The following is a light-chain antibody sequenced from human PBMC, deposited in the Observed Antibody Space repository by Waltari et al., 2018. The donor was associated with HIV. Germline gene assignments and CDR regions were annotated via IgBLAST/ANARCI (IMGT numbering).Light chain of an antibody. J-gene: IGLJ3*02. CDR1: SSDVGGYNY. V-gene: IGLV2-14*01. CDR2: EVS. CDR3: SSYTSSSTLRV. Sequence: QSALTQPASVSGSPGQSLTISCTRTSSDVGGYNYVSWYQQHPGKAPKLMIYEVSNRPSGVSNRFSGSKSGNTASLTISGLQAEDEADYYCSSYTSSSTLRVFGGGTKLTVL.